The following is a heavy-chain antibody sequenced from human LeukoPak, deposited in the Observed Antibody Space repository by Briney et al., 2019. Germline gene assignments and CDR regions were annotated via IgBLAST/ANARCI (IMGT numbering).Heavy chain of an antibody. J-gene: IGHJ5*02. Sequence: GRSLRLSCAASGFTFDDYAMHWVRQAPGKGLEWVSGISWNSGSIVYADSVKGRFTISRDNAKNSLYLQMNSLRAEDMALYYGAKGTYYYGSGSFDPWGQGTLVAVSS. CDR3: AKGTYYYGSGSFDP. CDR1: GFTFDDYA. CDR2: ISWNSGSI. D-gene: IGHD3-10*01. V-gene: IGHV3-9*03.